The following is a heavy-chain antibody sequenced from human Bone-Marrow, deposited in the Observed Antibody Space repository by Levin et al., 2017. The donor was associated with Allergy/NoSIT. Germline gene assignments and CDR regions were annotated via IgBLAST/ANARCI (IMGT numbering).Heavy chain of an antibody. CDR1: GFSFSNYA. J-gene: IGHJ4*02. V-gene: IGHV3-30*18. Sequence: GGSLRLSCAGSGFSFSNYAMYWLRQAPGKGLEWVALISYDGYKKRFADSVRGRFTISRDNSKNTLYLQMDSLRFEDTAIYYCAKAEVAFDLWGQGSLVTVSS. D-gene: IGHD3-9*01. CDR3: AKAEVAFDL. CDR2: ISYDGYKK.